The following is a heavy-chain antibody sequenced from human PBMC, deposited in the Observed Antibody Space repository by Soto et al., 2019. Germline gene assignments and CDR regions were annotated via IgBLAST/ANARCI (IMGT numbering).Heavy chain of an antibody. V-gene: IGHV3-30*18. D-gene: IGHD6-13*01. CDR2: ISYDGSNK. CDR1: GFTFSSYG. Sequence: QVQLVESGGGVVQPGRSLRLSCAASGFTFSSYGMHWLRQGPGKGLEWVAVISYDGSNKYYADSVKGRFTISRDNSKNTLYLQMNSLRAEDTAVYYCAKDGRGPYSSSWYDWFDPWGQGTLVTVSS. J-gene: IGHJ5*02. CDR3: AKDGRGPYSSSWYDWFDP.